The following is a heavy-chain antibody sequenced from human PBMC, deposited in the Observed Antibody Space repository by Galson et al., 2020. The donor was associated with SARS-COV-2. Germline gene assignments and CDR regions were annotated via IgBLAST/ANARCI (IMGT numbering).Heavy chain of an antibody. Sequence: GGSLRLSCAASGFTFSSYAMSWVRQAPGKGLEWVSAISGSGGSTYYADPVKGRFTISRDNSKNTLYLQMNSLRAEDTAVYYCAKTPTVGVTTWIFDYWGQGTLITVSS. J-gene: IGHJ4*02. V-gene: IGHV3-23*01. CDR3: AKTPTVGVTTWIFDY. D-gene: IGHD2-21*02. CDR2: ISGSGGST. CDR1: GFTFSSYA.